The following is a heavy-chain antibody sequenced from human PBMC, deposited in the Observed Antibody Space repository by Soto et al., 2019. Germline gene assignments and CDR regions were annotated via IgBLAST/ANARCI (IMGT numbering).Heavy chain of an antibody. V-gene: IGHV3-66*01. CDR2: IYSGGST. D-gene: IGHD3-3*01. CDR1: GFTVSSNY. CDR3: ARGRYDFWSGYPNVYFDY. J-gene: IGHJ4*02. Sequence: PVGSLRLSCAASGFTVSSNYMSWVRQAPGRGLEWVSVIYSGGSTYYADSVKGRFTISRDNSKNTLYLQMNSLRAEDTAVYYCARGRYDFWSGYPNVYFDYWGQGTLVTVSS.